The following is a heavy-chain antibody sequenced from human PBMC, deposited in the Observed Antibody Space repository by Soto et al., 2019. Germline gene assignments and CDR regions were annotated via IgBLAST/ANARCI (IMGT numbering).Heavy chain of an antibody. Sequence: PSETLSFTCTVSGGSISSGGYYWSWIRQHPGKGLEWIGYIYYSGSTYYNPSLKSRVTISVDTSKNQFSLKLSSVTAADTAVYYCARAPPLRYFGGWFDPWGQGTLVTVSS. V-gene: IGHV4-31*03. CDR1: GGSISSGGYY. CDR2: IYYSGST. CDR3: ARAPPLRYFGGWFDP. J-gene: IGHJ5*02. D-gene: IGHD3-9*01.